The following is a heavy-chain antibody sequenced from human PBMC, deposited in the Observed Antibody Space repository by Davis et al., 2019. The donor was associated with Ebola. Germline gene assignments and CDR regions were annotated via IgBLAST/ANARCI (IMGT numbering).Heavy chain of an antibody. CDR3: ARGTIVVVTDWYFDL. D-gene: IGHD3-22*01. CDR1: GFTFSRYD. J-gene: IGHJ2*01. CDR2: ISHDGTNK. Sequence: GGSLRLSCVVSGFTFSRYDMDWVRQAPGKGLEWVSVISHDGTNKYYTDSVKGRFTISRDNSKNTLYLQMNNLRSDDTAVYYCARGTIVVVTDWYFDLGGRGTLVTVSS. V-gene: IGHV3-30-3*01.